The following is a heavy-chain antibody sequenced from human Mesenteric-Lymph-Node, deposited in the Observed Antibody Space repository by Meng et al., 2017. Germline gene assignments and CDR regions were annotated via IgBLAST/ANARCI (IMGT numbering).Heavy chain of an antibody. CDR2: ISASNGNT. V-gene: IGHV1-18*01. D-gene: IGHD1-1*01. J-gene: IGHJ3*02. CDR1: AYSLMIYG. Sequence: QVQLVQSGAEVKKSGASVKVSCKTSAYSLMIYGFAWVRQAPGQGLEWMGWISASNGNTDYAQKFQGRITMTTDTSTSTAYMELRSLRSDDTAMYYCANTTGSTSRGFFDIWGQGTLVTVSS. CDR3: ANTTGSTSRGFFDI.